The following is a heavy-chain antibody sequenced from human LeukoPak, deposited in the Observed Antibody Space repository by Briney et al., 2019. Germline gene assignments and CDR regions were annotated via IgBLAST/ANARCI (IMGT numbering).Heavy chain of an antibody. CDR3: AKDRQYKFGELSPYFDY. D-gene: IGHD3-10*01. CDR2: IWYDGSNK. Sequence: PGRSLRLSCAASGFTFSSYGMHWVRQAPGKGLEWVAVIWYDGSNKYYADSVKGRFTISRDNSKNTLYLQMNSLRSEDTAVYYCAKDRQYKFGELSPYFDYWGQGTLVTVSS. V-gene: IGHV3-33*06. CDR1: GFTFSSYG. J-gene: IGHJ4*02.